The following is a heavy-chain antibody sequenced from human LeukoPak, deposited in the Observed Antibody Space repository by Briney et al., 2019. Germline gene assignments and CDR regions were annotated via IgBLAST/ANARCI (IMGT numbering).Heavy chain of an antibody. D-gene: IGHD6-13*01. CDR1: GYTFTGCY. V-gene: IGHV1-2*06. CDR3: ARQKGGSSFHNLDY. CDR2: INPNSGGT. Sequence: ASVKVSCKASGYTFTGCYMHWVRQAPGQGLEWMGRINPNSGGTNYAQKFQGRVTMTRDTSISTAYMELSRLRSDDTAVYYCARQKGGSSFHNLDYWGQGTLVTVSS. J-gene: IGHJ4*02.